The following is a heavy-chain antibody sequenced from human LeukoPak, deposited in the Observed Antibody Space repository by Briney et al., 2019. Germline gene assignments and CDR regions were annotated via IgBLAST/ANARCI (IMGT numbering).Heavy chain of an antibody. CDR3: AREIGYYFDNHSSRLRGRFDV. CDR1: GFTFSTYS. J-gene: IGHJ6*04. V-gene: IGHV3-53*01. D-gene: IGHD3-22*01. Sequence: GGSLRLSCAASGFTFSTYSMNWVRQAPGRGLEWVSVIYSTDKTNYADSVQGRFTISRDPSKNTVYLQMNSLRGEDTAVYYCAREIGYYFDNHSSRLRGRFDVWGTGTTVIVSS. CDR2: IYSTDKT.